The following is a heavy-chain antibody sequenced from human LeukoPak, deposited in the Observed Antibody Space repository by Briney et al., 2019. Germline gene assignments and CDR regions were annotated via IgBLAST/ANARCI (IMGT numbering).Heavy chain of an antibody. V-gene: IGHV3-23*01. Sequence: GSLRLSCAASEFTFSSYAMSWVRQAPGKGLEWVSGISGNGGSTYYADSVKGRFTISRDNSKNTLYLQMNSLRAEDTAVYYCAKDPRVTITVTFYFEYWGQGTLVTVSS. CDR3: AKDPRVTITVTFYFEY. CDR2: ISGNGGST. D-gene: IGHD4-17*01. J-gene: IGHJ4*02. CDR1: EFTFSSYA.